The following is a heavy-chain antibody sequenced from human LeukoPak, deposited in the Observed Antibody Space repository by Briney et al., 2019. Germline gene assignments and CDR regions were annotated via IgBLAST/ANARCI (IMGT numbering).Heavy chain of an antibody. Sequence: SSETLSLTCTVSGDAINSGDYYWSWIRQTPGKGLERIGYTYHGGSTYYNLSLKSRVTVSADTSKNQFSLKLTSVTAADTAAYYCARVGIRLYYYYGMDVWGQGTTVTVSS. CDR3: ARVGIRLYYYYGMDV. CDR1: GDAINSGDYY. CDR2: TYHGGST. D-gene: IGHD5-18*01. V-gene: IGHV4-30-4*01. J-gene: IGHJ6*02.